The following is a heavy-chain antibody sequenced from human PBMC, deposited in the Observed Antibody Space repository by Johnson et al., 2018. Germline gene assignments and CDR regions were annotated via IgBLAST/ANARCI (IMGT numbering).Heavy chain of an antibody. CDR1: GFTFNDYG. J-gene: IGHJ4*02. CDR3: ARGGSRTSYDY. V-gene: IGHV3-20*04. Sequence: VQLVQSGGGVERPGGSXRLSCAASGFTFNDYGMNWVRQAPGKGLEWVSGINWTGASTGYADSVKGQFTIPKDNAKNSLYLQMNSLRAEDTAFYYCARGGSRTSYDYWGQGTLVTVSS. D-gene: IGHD2-8*01. CDR2: INWTGAST.